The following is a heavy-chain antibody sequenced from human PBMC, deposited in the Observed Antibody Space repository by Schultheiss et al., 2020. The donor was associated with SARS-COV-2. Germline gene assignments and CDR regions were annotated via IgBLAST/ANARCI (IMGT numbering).Heavy chain of an antibody. V-gene: IGHV1-8*01. D-gene: IGHD3-10*01. Sequence: ASVKVSCKASGYTFTSYDINWVRQATGQGLEWMGWMNPNSGNTGYAQKFQGRVTMTRNTSISTAYMELSSLRSDDTAVYYCARYRITAIDYWGQGTLVTVSS. J-gene: IGHJ4*02. CDR1: GYTFTSYD. CDR2: MNPNSGNT. CDR3: ARYRITAIDY.